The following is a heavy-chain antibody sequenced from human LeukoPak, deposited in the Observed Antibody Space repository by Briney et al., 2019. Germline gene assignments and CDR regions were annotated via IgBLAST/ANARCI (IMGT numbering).Heavy chain of an antibody. CDR2: ISYDGSNK. Sequence: GRSLRLSCAASGFTFSSYAVHRVRQAPGKGLEWVAVISYDGSNKYYADSVKGRFTISRDNSKNTLYLQMNSLRAEDTAVYYCARPETYYDILTGYYLPGIDYWGQGTLVTVSS. CDR3: ARPETYYDILTGYYLPGIDY. D-gene: IGHD3-9*01. J-gene: IGHJ4*02. V-gene: IGHV3-30*04. CDR1: GFTFSSYA.